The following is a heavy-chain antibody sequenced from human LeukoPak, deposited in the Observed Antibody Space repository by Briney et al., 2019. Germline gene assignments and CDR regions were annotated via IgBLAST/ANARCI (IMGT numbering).Heavy chain of an antibody. CDR2: TWYDGSNK. D-gene: IGHD6-19*01. V-gene: IGHV3-33*01. Sequence: PGGSLILSCAASGFTFSSYGMHWVRQAPGKGPEWVAVTWYDGSNKYYADSVKGRFTISRDNSKNTLYLQMNSLRAEDTAVYYCARSRTGGHASGCDYWGQGTLVTVSS. CDR1: GFTFSSYG. CDR3: ARSRTGGHASGCDY. J-gene: IGHJ4*02.